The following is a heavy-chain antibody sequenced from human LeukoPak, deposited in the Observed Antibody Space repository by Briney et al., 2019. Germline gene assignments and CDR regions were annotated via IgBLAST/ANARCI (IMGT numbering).Heavy chain of an antibody. CDR3: ARVRGLAALEPSFDY. V-gene: IGHV4-39*07. D-gene: IGHD6-6*01. J-gene: IGHJ4*02. Sequence: SETLSLTCTVSGGSISSSSYYWGWIRQPPGKGLEWIGSIYYSGSTYYNPSLKSRVTISVDRSKNQFSLKLSSITAADTAVYYCARVRGLAALEPSFDYWGQGTLVTVSS. CDR2: IYYSGST. CDR1: GGSISSSSYY.